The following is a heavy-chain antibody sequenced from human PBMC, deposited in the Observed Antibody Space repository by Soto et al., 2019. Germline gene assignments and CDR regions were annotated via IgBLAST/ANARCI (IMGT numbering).Heavy chain of an antibody. D-gene: IGHD3-10*01. Sequence: ASVKVSCKASGYTFTSYAMHWVRQAPGQRLEWMGWINAGNGNTKYSQKFQGRVTITRDTSASTAYMELSSLRSEDTAVYYCARSYGSVSYRHNWFDPWGRGTLGTGSS. CDR2: INAGNGNT. CDR3: ARSYGSVSYRHNWFDP. V-gene: IGHV1-3*01. CDR1: GYTFTSYA. J-gene: IGHJ5*02.